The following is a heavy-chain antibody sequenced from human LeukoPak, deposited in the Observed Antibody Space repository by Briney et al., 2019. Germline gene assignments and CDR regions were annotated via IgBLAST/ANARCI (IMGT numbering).Heavy chain of an antibody. CDR1: GGSISSSNW. D-gene: IGHD1-20*01. CDR2: IYHSGST. V-gene: IGHV4-4*02. Sequence: SETLSLTCAVSGGSISSSNWWSWVRQPPGKGLEWIGEIYHSGSTNYNPSLKSRVTISVDRSKNQFSLKLSSVTAADTAVYYCARADNWNYGYYGMDVWGQGTTVTVSS. CDR3: ARADNWNYGYYGMDV. J-gene: IGHJ6*02.